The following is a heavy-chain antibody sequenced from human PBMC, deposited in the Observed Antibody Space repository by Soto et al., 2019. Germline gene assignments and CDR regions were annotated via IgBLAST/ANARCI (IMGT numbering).Heavy chain of an antibody. CDR2: IVPIVGTT. D-gene: IGHD5-12*01. J-gene: IGHJ4*02. Sequence: QVQLVQSGAEVRQPASSVKVSCKTSGGTFISYAISWVRQAPGQGLEWMGGIVPIVGTTTYAQKFQGRVTITADEATSTAYMQLSRLRSDDTAVYYCVRVVAIPGYPDHWGQGTLVTVSS. V-gene: IGHV1-69*12. CDR3: VRVVAIPGYPDH. CDR1: GGTFISYA.